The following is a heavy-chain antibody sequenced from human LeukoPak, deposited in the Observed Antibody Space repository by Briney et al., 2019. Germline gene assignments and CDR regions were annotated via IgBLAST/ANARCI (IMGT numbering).Heavy chain of an antibody. CDR2: IYYSGST. CDR1: GVSISSYY. V-gene: IGHV4-59*01. D-gene: IGHD3-3*01. CDR3: ASRSSIWSGYQDTLYYFDS. Sequence: SETLSLTCTASGVSISSYYWSWIRQPPGKRLEWIGHIYYSGSTNYNPSLKSRVTISVDTSKNQFSLKLSSVTAADTAVYYCASRSSIWSGYQDTLYYFDSWGQGTLVTVSS. J-gene: IGHJ4*02.